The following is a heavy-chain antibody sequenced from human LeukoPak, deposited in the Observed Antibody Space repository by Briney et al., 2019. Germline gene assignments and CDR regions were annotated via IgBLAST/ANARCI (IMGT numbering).Heavy chain of an antibody. CDR1: GGSISSYF. Sequence: PSGTLSLTCTVPGGSISSYFWSWIRQPPGKGLEWIGYIYYSGSTNYNPSLKSRVTISVDTSKNQFSLKLSSVTAADTAVYYCARAGQQLVSDYWGQGTLVTVSS. V-gene: IGHV4-59*01. D-gene: IGHD6-13*01. CDR2: IYYSGST. J-gene: IGHJ4*02. CDR3: ARAGQQLVSDY.